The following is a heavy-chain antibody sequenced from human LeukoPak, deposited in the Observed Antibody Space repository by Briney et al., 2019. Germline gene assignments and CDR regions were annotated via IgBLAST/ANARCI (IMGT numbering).Heavy chain of an antibody. Sequence: ASVKVSCKASGYTFTSYAMNWVRQAPGQGLEWMGWINTNTGNPTYAQGFTGRFVFSLDASVSTAYLQISSLKAEDTAVYYCARDLIPSDTAMALELFGMDVWGQGTTVTVSS. V-gene: IGHV7-4-1*02. CDR2: INTNTGNP. CDR1: GYTFTSYA. J-gene: IGHJ6*02. D-gene: IGHD5-18*01. CDR3: ARDLIPSDTAMALELFGMDV.